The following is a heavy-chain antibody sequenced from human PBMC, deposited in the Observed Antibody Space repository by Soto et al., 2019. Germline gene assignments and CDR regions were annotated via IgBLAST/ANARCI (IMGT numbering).Heavy chain of an antibody. CDR3: ARPTHYYGSGSYYSHYYYGMDV. Sequence: PSETLSLTCAVYGGSFSGYYWSWIRQPPGKGLEWIGEINHSGSTNYNPSLKSRVTISVDTSKNQFSLKLSSVTAADTAVYYCARPTHYYGSGSYYSHYYYGMDVWGQGTTVTVSS. CDR2: INHSGST. J-gene: IGHJ6*02. CDR1: GGSFSGYY. D-gene: IGHD3-10*01. V-gene: IGHV4-34*01.